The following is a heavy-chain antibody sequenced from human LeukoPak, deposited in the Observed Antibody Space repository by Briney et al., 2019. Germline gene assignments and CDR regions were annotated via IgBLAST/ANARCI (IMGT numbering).Heavy chain of an antibody. CDR3: ARDGAGSYGYDY. CDR2: IYSGGST. CDR1: GFTVSSNY. D-gene: IGHD5-18*01. J-gene: IGHJ4*02. V-gene: IGHV3-66*01. Sequence: GGSLRLSCAASGFTVSSNYMSWVRQAPGKGLEWVSGIYSGGSTYYADSVKGRFTISRDNSKNTLYLQMNSLRAEDTAVYYCARDGAGSYGYDYWGQGTLVTVSS.